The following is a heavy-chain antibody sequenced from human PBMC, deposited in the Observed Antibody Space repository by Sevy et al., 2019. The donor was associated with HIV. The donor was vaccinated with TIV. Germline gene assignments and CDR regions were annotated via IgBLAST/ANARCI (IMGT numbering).Heavy chain of an antibody. D-gene: IGHD3-22*01. J-gene: IGHJ5*02. CDR3: AREAYYYDSSGYYVHWFDP. CDR1: GYTFTGYY. CDR2: ISPDSGGT. Sequence: ASVKVSCKASGYTFTGYYMHWVRQAPGQWLEWMGWISPDSGGTNCAQKFQGRVTMTRDTSISTAYMELSRLRSDDTAVYYCAREAYYYDSSGYYVHWFDPWGQGTLVTVSS. V-gene: IGHV1-2*02.